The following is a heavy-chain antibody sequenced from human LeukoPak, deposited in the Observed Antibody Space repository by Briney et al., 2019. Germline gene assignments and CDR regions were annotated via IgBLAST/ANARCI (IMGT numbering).Heavy chain of an antibody. CDR3: ARKPKDCSGGNCYWYYFDY. CDR2: IYSSGSP. V-gene: IGHV4-39*07. CDR1: GDPISSDYYL. J-gene: IGHJ4*02. D-gene: IGHD2-15*01. Sequence: SETLSLTCTVSGDPISSDYYLWAWIRQPPGKGLEWIGNIYSSGSPYYNPSLQSRVTISLDTSKTQFSLNLRSVTAADTAVYYCARKPKDCSGGNCYWYYFDYWGQGTLITVSS.